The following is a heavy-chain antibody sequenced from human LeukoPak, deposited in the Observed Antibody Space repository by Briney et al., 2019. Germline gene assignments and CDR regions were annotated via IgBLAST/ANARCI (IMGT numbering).Heavy chain of an antibody. Sequence: GGSLRLSCAASGFTFDNYGMSWVRQAPGKGLEWVSGINWNGGSTGYADSVKGRFTISRDNAKNSLYLQMNSLRAEDTALYYCARIDAYYYDSSGYYSAFDIWGQGTIVTVSS. CDR3: ARIDAYYYDSSGYYSAFDI. CDR2: INWNGGST. D-gene: IGHD3-22*01. J-gene: IGHJ3*02. V-gene: IGHV3-20*04. CDR1: GFTFDNYG.